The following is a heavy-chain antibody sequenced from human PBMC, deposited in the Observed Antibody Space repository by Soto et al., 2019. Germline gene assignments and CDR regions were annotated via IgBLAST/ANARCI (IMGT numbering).Heavy chain of an antibody. CDR2: MNPNTGNT. D-gene: IGHD1-26*01. J-gene: IGHJ4*02. CDR3: ARGRIVGAAFDY. Sequence: QVQLVQSGAEVKKSGASVKVSCKASGYTFTSSDINWVRQATGQGLEWMGWMNPNTGNTGYTQRFQGRVTMTRNISITTADMELSSMRSDDTAVYYCARGRIVGAAFDYWGQGTLVTVSS. CDR1: GYTFTSSD. V-gene: IGHV1-8*01.